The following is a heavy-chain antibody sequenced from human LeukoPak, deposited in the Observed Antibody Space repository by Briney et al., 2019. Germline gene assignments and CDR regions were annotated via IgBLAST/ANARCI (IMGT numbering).Heavy chain of an antibody. V-gene: IGHV4-59*08. CDR3: ASTSVLRYFDWLPYPDY. Sequence: SETLSLTCTVSGGSISSYYWSWIRQPPGKGLEWIGYIYYSGSTNYNPSLKSRVTISVDTSKNQLSLKLSSVTAADTAVYYCASTSVLRYFDWLPYPDYWGQGTLVTVSS. CDR2: IYYSGST. J-gene: IGHJ4*02. CDR1: GGSISSYY. D-gene: IGHD3-9*01.